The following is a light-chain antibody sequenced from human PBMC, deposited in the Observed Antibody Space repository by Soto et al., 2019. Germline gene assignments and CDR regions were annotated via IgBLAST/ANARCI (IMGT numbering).Light chain of an antibody. Sequence: DIQMTQSPSSLSASVGDRVTITCRASQAIRNDVGWYQQKPGKDPKRTIYVASRLESGVPSRFSGSGFGTEYTLTISGLQPEDFATYYCLQHNNYPWTFGQGTRVEIK. J-gene: IGKJ1*01. V-gene: IGKV1-17*01. CDR1: QAIRND. CDR2: VAS. CDR3: LQHNNYPWT.